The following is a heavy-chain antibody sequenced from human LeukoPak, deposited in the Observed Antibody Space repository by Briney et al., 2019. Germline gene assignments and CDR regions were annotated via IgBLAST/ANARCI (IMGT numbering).Heavy chain of an antibody. CDR1: GFTFSTYG. D-gene: IGHD6-13*01. CDR2: IPYDGSNK. V-gene: IGHV3-30*03. CDR3: VRGAYSSSWLNFDY. J-gene: IGHJ4*02. Sequence: GGSLRLSCAASGFTFSTYGMSWVRQAPGKGPEWVALIPYDGSNKYYADSVKGRFTVSRDNSKNTLYLQMNSLRAEDTAVYYCVRGAYSSSWLNFDYWGQRTLVTVSS.